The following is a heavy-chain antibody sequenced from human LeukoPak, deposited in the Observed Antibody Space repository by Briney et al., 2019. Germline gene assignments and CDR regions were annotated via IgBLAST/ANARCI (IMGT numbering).Heavy chain of an antibody. CDR2: ISYDGSNK. J-gene: IGHJ6*02. D-gene: IGHD1-26*01. CDR1: GFTFSSYG. Sequence: GGSLRLSCAVSGFTFSSYGMHWVRQAPGKGLEWVAVISYDGSNKNYADSVKGRFTISRDKSKNTLYLQMNSLRAEDTAVYYCAKDLLGGDSGSYYEVGELGMDVWGQGTTVTVSS. CDR3: AKDLLGGDSGSYYEVGELGMDV. V-gene: IGHV3-30*18.